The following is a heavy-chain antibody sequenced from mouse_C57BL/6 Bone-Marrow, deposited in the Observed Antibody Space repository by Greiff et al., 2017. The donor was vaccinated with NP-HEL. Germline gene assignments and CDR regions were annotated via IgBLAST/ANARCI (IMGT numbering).Heavy chain of an antibody. Sequence: EVQLQQSGAELVRPGASVKLSCTASGFNIKDYYMHWVKQRPEQGLEWIGRIDPEAVDTESAPKFQGKATMTADTSSNTAYLQLSSLTSDDTAVYYCTTYYGSSYVSPYWYFDVWGTGTTVTVSS. V-gene: IGHV14-1*01. CDR1: GFNIKDYY. D-gene: IGHD1-1*01. J-gene: IGHJ1*03. CDR2: IDPEAVDT. CDR3: TTYYGSSYVSPYWYFDV.